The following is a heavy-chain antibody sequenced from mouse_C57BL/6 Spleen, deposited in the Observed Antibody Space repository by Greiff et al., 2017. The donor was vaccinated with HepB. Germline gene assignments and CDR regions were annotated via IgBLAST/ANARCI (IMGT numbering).Heavy chain of an antibody. Sequence: QVQLQQSGPGLVQPSQRLSITCTVSGFSLTSYGVHWVRQSPGKGLEWLGVIWRGGSTDYNAAFMSRLSITKDNSKSQVFFKMNSLQADDTAIYYCAKMGYTMITTGYFDYWGQGTTLTVSS. D-gene: IGHD2-4*01. CDR3: AKMGYTMITTGYFDY. V-gene: IGHV2-5*01. CDR2: IWRGGST. J-gene: IGHJ2*01. CDR1: GFSLTSYG.